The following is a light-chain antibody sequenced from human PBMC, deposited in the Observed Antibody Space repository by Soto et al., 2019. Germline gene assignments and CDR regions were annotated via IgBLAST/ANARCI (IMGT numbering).Light chain of an antibody. J-gene: IGLJ1*01. Sequence: QAFLNPAASVSWSSGQSITISLTGTSXDVGNYKYVSWYQQHPGKAPKLMIYEVSNRPSGVSNRFSGSKSGNTASLTISGLQAEDETDYYCCSYTSSGTYVFGTGTKVNVL. V-gene: IGLV2-14*01. CDR2: EVS. CDR3: CSYTSSGTYV. CDR1: SXDVGNYKY.